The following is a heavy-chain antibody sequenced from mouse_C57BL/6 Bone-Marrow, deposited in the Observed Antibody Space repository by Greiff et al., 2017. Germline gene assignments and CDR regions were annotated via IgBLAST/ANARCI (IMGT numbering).Heavy chain of an antibody. J-gene: IGHJ4*01. CDR1: EYEFPSHD. Sequence: EVKLVESGGGLVQPGESLKLSCESTEYEFPSHDMSWVRKTPEKRLELVAAINSDGGSTYYPDTMERRFIISRDNTKMTLYLQMSSLRSEDTALYYCARRRVTRYYYAMDYWGQGTSVTVSS. CDR3: ARRRVTRYYYAMDY. D-gene: IGHD2-5*01. V-gene: IGHV5-2*03. CDR2: INSDGGST.